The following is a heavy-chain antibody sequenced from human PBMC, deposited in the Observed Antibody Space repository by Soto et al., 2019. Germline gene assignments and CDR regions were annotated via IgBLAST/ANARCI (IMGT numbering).Heavy chain of an antibody. J-gene: IGHJ4*02. V-gene: IGHV4-34*01. CDR2: INHSGST. CDR1: GGSFSGYY. D-gene: IGHD3-16*01. CDR3: ASLRLGGVDDY. Sequence: QVQLQQWGAGLLKPSETLSLTCAVYGGSFSGYYWSWICQPPGKGLEWIGEINHSGSTNYNPSLKSRVAISVDTSKNQFSLKLSSVTAADTAVYYCASLRLGGVDDYWGQGTLVTVSS.